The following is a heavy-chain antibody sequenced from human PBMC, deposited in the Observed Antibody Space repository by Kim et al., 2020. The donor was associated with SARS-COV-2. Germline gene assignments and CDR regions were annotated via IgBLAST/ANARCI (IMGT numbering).Heavy chain of an antibody. D-gene: IGHD3-9*01. CDR3: ARGLDYDILTERSTWYFDY. Sequence: SETLSLTCTVSGGSISSGDYYWGWIRQHPGKGLEWIGYIYYSGSTYYNPSLKSRVSISVDTSKNHFSLKLNSVTAADTAVYYCARGLDYDILTERSTWYFDYWGQGTLVTVSS. V-gene: IGHV4-31*03. J-gene: IGHJ4*02. CDR1: GGSISSGDYY. CDR2: IYYSGST.